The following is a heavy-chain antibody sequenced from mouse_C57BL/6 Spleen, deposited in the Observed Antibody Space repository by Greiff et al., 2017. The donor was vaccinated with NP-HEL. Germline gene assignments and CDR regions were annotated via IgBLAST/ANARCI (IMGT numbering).Heavy chain of an antibody. V-gene: IGHV1-82*01. CDR2: IYPGDGDT. CDR3: ARSEAYYSNYGGYFDV. Sequence: VQGVESGPELVKPGASVKISCKASGYAFSSSWMNWVKQRPGKGLEWIGRIYPGDGDTNYNGKFKGKATLTADKSSSTAYMQLSSLTSEDSAVYFCARSEAYYSNYGGYFDVWGTGTTVTVSS. D-gene: IGHD2-5*01. CDR1: GYAFSSSW. J-gene: IGHJ1*03.